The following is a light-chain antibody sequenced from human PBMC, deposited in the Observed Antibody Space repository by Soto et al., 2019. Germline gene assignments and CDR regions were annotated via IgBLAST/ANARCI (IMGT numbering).Light chain of an antibody. CDR2: AAS. CDR3: QQYYSYSLT. CDR1: QDIINY. V-gene: IGKV1-8*01. Sequence: QMTQSPSSLSASVGDTISITCQASQDIINYLNWYQQKPVKAPKLLLYAASTLQSGVPSRFSGSGSGTDFTLTISCLQSEDFATYYCQQYYSYSLTFGQGTKV. J-gene: IGKJ1*01.